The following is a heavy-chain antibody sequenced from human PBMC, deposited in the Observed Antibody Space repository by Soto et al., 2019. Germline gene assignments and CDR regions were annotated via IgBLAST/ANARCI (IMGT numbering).Heavy chain of an antibody. CDR2: IYPSDSDT. CDR3: ARPANTVADHFDL. CDR1: GYTFTIYW. V-gene: IGHV5-51*01. Sequence: KISCKVSGYTFTIYWIGWVRQMPGKGLEWMGIIYPSDSDTRYSPSFQGQVTISADKSINTAYLQWNSLKASDTAIYYCARPANTVADHFDLWGQGTPVTVSS. D-gene: IGHD4-17*01. J-gene: IGHJ4*02.